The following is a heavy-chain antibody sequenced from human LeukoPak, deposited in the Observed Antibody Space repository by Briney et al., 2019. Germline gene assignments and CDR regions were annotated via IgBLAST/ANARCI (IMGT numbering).Heavy chain of an antibody. D-gene: IGHD6-25*01. Sequence: ASVKVSCKASGYTFTSYDIIWVRQATGQGLEWMGWMNPNSGDTGYVQKLQGRVTMTTDTSTSTAYMELSSLRSEDTAVYYCARFVRAAFDYWGQGTLVTVSS. CDR1: GYTFTSYD. J-gene: IGHJ4*02. V-gene: IGHV1-8*01. CDR2: MNPNSGDT. CDR3: ARFVRAAFDY.